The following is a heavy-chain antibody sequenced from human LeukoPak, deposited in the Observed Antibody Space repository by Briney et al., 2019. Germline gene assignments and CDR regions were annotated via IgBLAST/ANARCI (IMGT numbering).Heavy chain of an antibody. J-gene: IGHJ4*02. Sequence: ASVKVSCKASGYTFTGYYMHWVRQAPGQGLEWMGWINPNSGGTNYAQKFQGRVTMTRDTSIITAYMELSRLRSDDTAVYYCARRRRYSAYDTGRTEEYYFDYWGQGTLVTVSS. CDR1: GYTFTGYY. CDR3: ARRRRYSAYDTGRTEEYYFDY. CDR2: INPNSGGT. D-gene: IGHD5-12*01. V-gene: IGHV1-2*02.